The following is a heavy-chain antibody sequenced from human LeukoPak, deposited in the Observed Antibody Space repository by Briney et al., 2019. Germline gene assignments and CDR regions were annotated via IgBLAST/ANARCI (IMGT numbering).Heavy chain of an antibody. CDR2: ISYDGSNK. D-gene: IGHD4-23*01. CDR3: AKDFGDYGGYFDY. Sequence: GGSLRLSCAASGFTFSSYGMHWVRQAPGKGLEWVAVISYDGSNKYYADSVKGRFTISRDNSKNTLYLQMNSLRAEDTAVYYCAKDFGDYGGYFDYWGQGALVTVSS. CDR1: GFTFSSYG. J-gene: IGHJ4*02. V-gene: IGHV3-30*18.